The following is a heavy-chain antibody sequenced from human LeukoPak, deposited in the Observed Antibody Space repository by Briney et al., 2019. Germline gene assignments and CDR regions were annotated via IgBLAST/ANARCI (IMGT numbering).Heavy chain of an antibody. D-gene: IGHD2-15*01. CDR3: AKARYCSGGSCDTIDY. Sequence: QTGGSLRLSCAASGFTLSSYSMNWVRQAPGKGLEWVSLISGDGGSTYYADSVKGRFTISRDNSKNSLYLQMNSLRTEDTALYYCAKARYCSGGSCDTIDYWGQGTLVTASS. CDR2: ISGDGGST. J-gene: IGHJ4*02. CDR1: GFTLSSYS. V-gene: IGHV3-43*02.